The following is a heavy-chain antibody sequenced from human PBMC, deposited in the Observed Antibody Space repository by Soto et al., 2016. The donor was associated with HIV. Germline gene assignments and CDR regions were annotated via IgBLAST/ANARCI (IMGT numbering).Heavy chain of an antibody. CDR1: GGSISSSSYY. J-gene: IGHJ4*02. V-gene: IGHV4-39*01. Sequence: QLQESGPGLVKPSETLSLTCTVSGGSISSSSYYWGWIRQPPGKGLEWIGSIYYSGSTYYNPSLKSRVTISVDTSKNQFSLKLSSVTAADTSVYYCARLNYSLGDYHFDYWGQGTLVTVSS. CDR3: ARLNYSLGDYHFDY. CDR2: IYYSGST. D-gene: IGHD3-16*01.